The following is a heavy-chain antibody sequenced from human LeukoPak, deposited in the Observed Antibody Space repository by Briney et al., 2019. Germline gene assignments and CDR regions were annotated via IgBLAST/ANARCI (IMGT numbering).Heavy chain of an antibody. V-gene: IGHV3-21*01. CDR1: GFTFSSYS. J-gene: IGHJ5*02. CDR3: ARGRLDYGDYLNWFDP. Sequence: GRSLTLSCAASGFTFSSYSMNWVRQAPGKGLEWVSSISSSSSYIYYADSVKGRFTISRDNAKNSLYLQMNSLRAEDTAVYYCARGRLDYGDYLNWFDPWGQGTLVTVSS. D-gene: IGHD4-17*01. CDR2: ISSSSSYI.